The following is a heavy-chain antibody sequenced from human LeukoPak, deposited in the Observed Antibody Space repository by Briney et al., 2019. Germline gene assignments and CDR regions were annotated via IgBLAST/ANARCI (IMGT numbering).Heavy chain of an antibody. J-gene: IGHJ4*02. CDR1: GYTFTGYY. Sequence: ASVKVSCKASGYTFTGYYIHWVRQAPGQGLEWMGCINPNTGDTKYAQKFQGRVTMTRDTSISTAFMELSRLKSDDTAVYYCAREDTIRYWGQGTLVTVSS. CDR2: INPNTGDT. V-gene: IGHV1-2*02. D-gene: IGHD3-9*01. CDR3: AREDTIRY.